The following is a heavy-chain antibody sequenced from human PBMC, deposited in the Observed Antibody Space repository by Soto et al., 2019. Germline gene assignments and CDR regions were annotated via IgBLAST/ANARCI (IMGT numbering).Heavy chain of an antibody. CDR3: AREEGSYNMGTFPFYYMDV. V-gene: IGHV1-69*08. D-gene: IGHD3-10*01. CDR1: GGTFTSET. CDR2: IIPILGTG. Sequence: QVQLVQSGPEVKKSGSSVKVSCKLSGGTFTSETISWVRQAPGQGLEWMGRIIPILGTGNYAQKFQGRITXTEXXXXXXXXXXXXXXXXXXXXXYFCAREEGSYNMGTFPFYYMDVWGNGTTVTVSS. J-gene: IGHJ6*03.